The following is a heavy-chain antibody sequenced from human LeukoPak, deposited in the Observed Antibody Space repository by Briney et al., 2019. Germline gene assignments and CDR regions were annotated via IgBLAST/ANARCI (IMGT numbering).Heavy chain of an antibody. CDR1: GYDFTTHG. J-gene: IGHJ6*02. CDR3: ARHFYDSITYYYGMDV. D-gene: IGHD3-22*01. V-gene: IGHV1-18*01. CDR2: ISTYNGNT. Sequence: ASVKVSCKTSGYDFTTHGIGWVRQAPGQGLEWVGWISTYNGNTNYAQKLQGRVTITADESTSTAYMELSSLRSEDTAVYYCARHFYDSITYYYGMDVWGQGTTVTVSS.